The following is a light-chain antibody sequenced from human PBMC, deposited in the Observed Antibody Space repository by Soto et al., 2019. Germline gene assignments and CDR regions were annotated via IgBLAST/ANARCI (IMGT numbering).Light chain of an antibody. Sequence: EIVMNQSPATLSVYTGERATLSCRASQSVGTYLACYQQKPGQAPRLLIYGASSRATGIPDRFSGSGSGTDFTLTISRLEPEDFAVYYCQQYNNWPPVTFGQRTRLEI. V-gene: IGKV3D-15*01. CDR1: QSVGTY. CDR3: QQYNNWPPVT. CDR2: GAS. J-gene: IGKJ5*01.